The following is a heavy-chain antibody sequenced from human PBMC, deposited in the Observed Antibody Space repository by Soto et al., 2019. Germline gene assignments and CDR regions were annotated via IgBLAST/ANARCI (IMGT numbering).Heavy chain of an antibody. Sequence: ASVKVSCKASGYTFTSYGISWVRQAPGQGLEWMGWISAYNGNTNYAQKLQGRVTMTTGTSTSTAYMELRSLRSDDTAVYYCARERVVTVPLHYWGQGTLVTVPQ. CDR3: ARERVVTVPLHY. J-gene: IGHJ4*02. CDR1: GYTFTSYG. D-gene: IGHD3-3*01. CDR2: ISAYNGNT. V-gene: IGHV1-18*04.